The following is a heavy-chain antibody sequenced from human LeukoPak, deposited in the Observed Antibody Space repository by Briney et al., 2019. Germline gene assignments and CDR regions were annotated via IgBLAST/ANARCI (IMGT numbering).Heavy chain of an antibody. CDR3: ARDGYSSGWYVGDAFDI. Sequence: PGGSLRLSCAASGFTFSSYWMSWVRQAPGKGLEWVANIKQDGSEKYYVDSVKGRFTISRDNAKNSLYPQMNSLRAEDTAVYYCARDGYSSGWYVGDAFDIWGQGTMVTVSS. D-gene: IGHD6-19*01. CDR1: GFTFSSYW. J-gene: IGHJ3*02. CDR2: IKQDGSEK. V-gene: IGHV3-7*01.